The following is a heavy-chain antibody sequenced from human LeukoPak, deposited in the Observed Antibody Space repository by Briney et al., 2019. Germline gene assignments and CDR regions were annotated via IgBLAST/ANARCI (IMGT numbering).Heavy chain of an antibody. CDR3: AKDYYCSGGSCYFTSPMNFDY. Sequence: GGSLRLSCAASGFTFSSYGMHWVRQAPGKGLEWVAFIRYDGSNKYYADSVKGRFTISRDNSKNTLYLQMNGLRAEDTAVYYCAKDYYCSGGSCYFTSPMNFDYWGQGTLVTVSS. V-gene: IGHV3-30*02. D-gene: IGHD2-15*01. CDR1: GFTFSSYG. CDR2: IRYDGSNK. J-gene: IGHJ4*02.